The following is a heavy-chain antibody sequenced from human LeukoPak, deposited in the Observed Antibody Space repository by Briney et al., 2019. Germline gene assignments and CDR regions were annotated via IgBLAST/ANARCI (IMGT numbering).Heavy chain of an antibody. V-gene: IGHV4-30-2*01. CDR3: ARGGYVWGSYRYHNWFDP. J-gene: IGHJ5*02. Sequence: SETLSLTCAVSGGSISGGGYSWSWIRQPPGKGLEWIGYIYHSGSTYYNPSLKSRVTISVDRSKNQFSLKLSSVTAADTAVYYCARGGYVWGSYRYHNWFDPWGQGTLVTVSS. D-gene: IGHD3-16*02. CDR1: GGSISGGGYS. CDR2: IYHSGST.